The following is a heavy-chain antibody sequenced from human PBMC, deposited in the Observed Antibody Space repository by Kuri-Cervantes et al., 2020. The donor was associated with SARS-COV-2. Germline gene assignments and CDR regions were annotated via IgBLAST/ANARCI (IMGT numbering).Heavy chain of an antibody. J-gene: IGHJ4*02. V-gene: IGHV4-61*01. CDR1: GGSVSSGSHY. D-gene: IGHD3-10*01. CDR2: IYYSGST. Sequence: SETLSLTCIVSGGSVSSGSHYWSWIRQPPGEGLEWIGYIYYSGSTKYNPSLKSRVTMSVDTSKNQFSLKLNSVTPADTAVYYCARTLDYYGSGTYCFDYWGQGTLVTVSS. CDR3: ARTLDYYGSGTYCFDY.